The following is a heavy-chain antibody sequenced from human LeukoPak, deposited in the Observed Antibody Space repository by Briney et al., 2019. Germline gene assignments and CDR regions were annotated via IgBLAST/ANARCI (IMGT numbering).Heavy chain of an antibody. J-gene: IGHJ4*02. V-gene: IGHV4-39*07. CDR3: ARRSGTITMVRGVFDY. D-gene: IGHD3-10*01. CDR2: IYYSGST. CDR1: GGSISSSSYY. Sequence: SETLSLTCTVSGGSISSSSYYWGWIRQPPGKGLEWIGSIYYSGSTNYNPSLKSRVTISVDTSKNQFSLKLSSVTAADTAVYYCARRSGTITMVRGVFDYWGQGTLVTVSS.